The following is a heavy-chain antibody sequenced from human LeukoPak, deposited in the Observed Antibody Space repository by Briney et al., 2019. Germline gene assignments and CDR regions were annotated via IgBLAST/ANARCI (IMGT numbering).Heavy chain of an antibody. CDR1: GFTFSDYY. D-gene: IGHD1-26*01. CDR3: AKGSRGSYYGSYYDY. Sequence: PGGSLRLSCAASGFTFSDYYMSWIRQAPGKGLEWVSYISTGSTYTYYADSVKGRFTISRDNAKNTLYLQMNSLRADDTAVYYCAKGSRGSYYGSYYDYWGQGTLVAVSS. J-gene: IGHJ4*02. V-gene: IGHV3-11*05. CDR2: ISTGSTYT.